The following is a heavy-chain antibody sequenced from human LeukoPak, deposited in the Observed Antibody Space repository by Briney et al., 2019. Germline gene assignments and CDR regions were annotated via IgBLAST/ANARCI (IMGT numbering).Heavy chain of an antibody. J-gene: IGHJ4*02. CDR1: GGSISSSNW. V-gene: IGHV4-4*02. CDR3: ARGPLPYFDY. Sequence: SGTLSLTCAVSGGSISSSNWWSWVRQPPGKGLEWIGEIYYSGSTNYNPSLKSRVTISVDTSKNQFSLKLSSVTAADTAVYYCARGPLPYFDYWGQGTLVTVSS. CDR2: IYYSGST. D-gene: IGHD3-16*02.